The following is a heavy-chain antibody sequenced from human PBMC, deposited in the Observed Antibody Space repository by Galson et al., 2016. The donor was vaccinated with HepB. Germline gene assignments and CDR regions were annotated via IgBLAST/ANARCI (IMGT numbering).Heavy chain of an antibody. V-gene: IGHV1-69*13. CDR3: ARGMSMAVANYDYFDY. CDR1: GGTFSSYA. CDR2: IIPIFETT. Sequence: SVKVSCKASGGTFSSYAISWVRQAPGQGLEWMGGIIPIFETTNYAQKFQGRVTITADESTSTVYMDLSSLRSEDTAVYYCARGMSMAVANYDYFDYWGQGALVTVSS. D-gene: IGHD6-19*01. J-gene: IGHJ4*02.